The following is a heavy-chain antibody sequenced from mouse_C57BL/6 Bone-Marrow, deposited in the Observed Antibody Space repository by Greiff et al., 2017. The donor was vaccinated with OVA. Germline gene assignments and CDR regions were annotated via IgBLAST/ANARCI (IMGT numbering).Heavy chain of an antibody. V-gene: IGHV1-69*01. J-gene: IGHJ2*01. CDR2: LDPSDSYT. D-gene: IGHD1-1*01. Sequence: VQLQQPGAELVMPGASVKLSCKASGYTFTSYWMHWVKQRPGQGLEWIGELDPSDSYTNYNQKFKGKSTLTVDKSSSTAYMQLSSLTSEDSAFYYCARREYYGSLYFDYWGQGTTLTVSA. CDR1: GYTFTSYW. CDR3: ARREYYGSLYFDY.